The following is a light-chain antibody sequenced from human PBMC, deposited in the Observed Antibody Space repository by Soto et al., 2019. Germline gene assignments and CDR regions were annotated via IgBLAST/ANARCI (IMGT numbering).Light chain of an antibody. J-gene: IGKJ4*01. V-gene: IGKV3-11*01. CDR1: QSVSSY. Sequence: EIVLTQAPATLSLSQGERATLSCRASQSVSSYLAWYQHKPGQAPRLLIYDAYNRVSGIPARFSGSGSGTDFTLTICSLEPEDVGVYYCQQRSKWLTFGGGTKVDIK. CDR3: QQRSKWLT. CDR2: DAY.